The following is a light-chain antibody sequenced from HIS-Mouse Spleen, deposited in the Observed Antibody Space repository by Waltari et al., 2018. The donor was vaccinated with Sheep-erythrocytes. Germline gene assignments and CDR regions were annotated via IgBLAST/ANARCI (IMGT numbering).Light chain of an antibody. V-gene: IGLV2-11*01. CDR3: CSYAGSYNHV. CDR1: SSDGGGDNY. J-gene: IGLJ1*01. Sequence: QSALTQPRSVSGSPGQSVPISCTGTSSDGGGDNYVSWYQQHPGKAPKLMIYDVSKRPSGVPDRFSGSKSGNTASLTISGLQAEDEADYYCCSYAGSYNHVFATGTKVTVL. CDR2: DVS.